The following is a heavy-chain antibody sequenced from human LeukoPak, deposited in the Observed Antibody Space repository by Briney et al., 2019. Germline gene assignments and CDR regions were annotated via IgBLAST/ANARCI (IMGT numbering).Heavy chain of an antibody. CDR2: INAVNGNT. Sequence: GASVKVSCKASGYTFTSYGIHWVRQAPGRRLEWIGWINAVNGNTKYSQKFQGRVTVTRDTSASTAYMELSSLYSEDTALYYCAREPEYNWNGYADYWGQGTLVTVSS. D-gene: IGHD3-3*01. CDR3: AREPEYNWNGYADY. CDR1: GYTFTSYG. V-gene: IGHV1-3*01. J-gene: IGHJ4*02.